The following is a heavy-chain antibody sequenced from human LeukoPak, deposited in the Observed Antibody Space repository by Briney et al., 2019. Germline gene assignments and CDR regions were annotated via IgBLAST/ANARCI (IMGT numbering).Heavy chain of an antibody. CDR2: IYYSGST. V-gene: IGHV4-31*03. J-gene: IGHJ6*02. D-gene: IGHD5-12*01. CDR1: GGSISSGGYY. Sequence: SETLSLTCTVSGGSISSGGYYWSWIRQHPGKGLEWIGYIYYSGSTYYNPSLKSRVTISVDTSKNQFSLKLSSVTAADTAVYYCAREVDSGYDPYYGMDVWGQGTTVTVSS. CDR3: AREVDSGYDPYYGMDV.